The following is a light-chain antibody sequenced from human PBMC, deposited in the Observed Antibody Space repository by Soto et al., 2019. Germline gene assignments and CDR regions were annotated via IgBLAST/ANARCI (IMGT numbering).Light chain of an antibody. J-gene: IGKJ3*01. CDR1: QIISNW. V-gene: IGKV1-5*03. CDR3: QQYETFLLT. Sequence: DIQVTQSPSTLSASVGDSVTISCRASQIISNWLAWYQQNPGKAPQLLIYKVSTLVSGFPSRFSGSVSGTDFTLSVSSLQPDDFATYYCQQYETFLLTFGPGTKVYIK. CDR2: KVS.